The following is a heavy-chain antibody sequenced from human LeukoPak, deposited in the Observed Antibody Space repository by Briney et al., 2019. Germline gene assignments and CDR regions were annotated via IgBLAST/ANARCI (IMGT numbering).Heavy chain of an antibody. V-gene: IGHV3-64*04. Sequence: PGGSLRLSRSASGFSFGTYGMHWVRQPPGKGLQHVSAIASNGGSTLYADSVKGRFTISRDNAKNTLYLQMNSLRAEDTAVYYCARGRAGNYYNHNDYWGQGTLVTVSS. J-gene: IGHJ4*02. D-gene: IGHD3-10*01. CDR2: IASNGGST. CDR1: GFSFGTYG. CDR3: ARGRAGNYYNHNDY.